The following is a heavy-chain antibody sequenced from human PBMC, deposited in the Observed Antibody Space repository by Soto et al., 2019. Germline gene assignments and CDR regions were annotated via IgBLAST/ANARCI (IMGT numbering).Heavy chain of an antibody. V-gene: IGHV3-21*01. CDR2: ISRSNSYI. CDR1: GFTFRSHS. D-gene: IGHD2-2*01. J-gene: IGHJ6*03. Sequence: GESLKISCAASGFTFRSHSMNWVRQAPGKGLEWVSSISRSNSYIYYADSVKGRFTISRDNAKNSLYLQMNSLSAEDTAVYYCARASSTQDYYYYHMDVWGKGTTVTVSS. CDR3: ARASSTQDYYYYHMDV.